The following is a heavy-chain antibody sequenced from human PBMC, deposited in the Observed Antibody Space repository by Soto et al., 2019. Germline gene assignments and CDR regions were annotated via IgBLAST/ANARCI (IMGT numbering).Heavy chain of an antibody. D-gene: IGHD5-18*01. CDR1: GFTFSNYA. J-gene: IGHJ4*02. CDR2: LSYDGNNK. CDR3: ARGPFGDAAMVTNYFDY. V-gene: IGHV3-30-3*01. Sequence: GGSLRLSCAASGFTFSNYAIHWVRQAPGKGLEWVAVLSYDGNNKHYADSVKGRFTISRDNSKNTLYLQMNSLRAEDTAVYYCARGPFGDAAMVTNYFDYWGQGTLVTVSS.